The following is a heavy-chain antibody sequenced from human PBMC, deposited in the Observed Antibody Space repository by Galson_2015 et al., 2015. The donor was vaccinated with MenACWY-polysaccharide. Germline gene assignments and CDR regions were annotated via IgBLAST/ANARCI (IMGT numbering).Heavy chain of an antibody. Sequence: SLRLSCAASGFTFSNFWVSWVRQAPGKGLEWVANIKQDGSQKYYVDSVKGRFTISRDNAKNSLSLQMNSLRAEDTAVYYCARLRQGGFFDYWGQGTLVTVSS. J-gene: IGHJ4*02. CDR3: ARLRQGGFFDY. CDR2: IKQDGSQK. CDR1: GFTFSNFW. V-gene: IGHV3-7*01. D-gene: IGHD3-16*01.